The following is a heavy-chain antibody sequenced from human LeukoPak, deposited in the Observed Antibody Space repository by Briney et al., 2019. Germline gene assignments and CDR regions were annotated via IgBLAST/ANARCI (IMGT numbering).Heavy chain of an antibody. Sequence: GASVKVSCKASGYTFTGYYMHWVRQAPGQGLEWMGWINPNSGGTNYAQKFQGRVTMTRDTSISTAYMELSRLRSDDTAVYYCARDPVTIFGVVSDWSDPWGQGTLVTVSS. CDR2: INPNSGGT. CDR3: ARDPVTIFGVVSDWSDP. V-gene: IGHV1-2*02. CDR1: GYTFTGYY. D-gene: IGHD3-3*01. J-gene: IGHJ5*02.